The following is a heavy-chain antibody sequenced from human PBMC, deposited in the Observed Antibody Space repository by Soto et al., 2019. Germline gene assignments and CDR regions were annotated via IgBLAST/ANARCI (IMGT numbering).Heavy chain of an antibody. J-gene: IGHJ5*02. CDR1: GFTFSSYA. V-gene: IGHV3-23*01. D-gene: IGHD2-8*01. CDR3: AKDPGIVLMVYAVRGSDWFDP. Sequence: GALRLSCAASGFTFSSYAMSWVRQAPGKGLEWVSAISGSGGSTYYADSVKGRFTISRDNSKNTLYLQMNSLRAEDTAVYYCAKDPGIVLMVYAVRGSDWFDPWGQGTLVTVSS. CDR2: ISGSGGST.